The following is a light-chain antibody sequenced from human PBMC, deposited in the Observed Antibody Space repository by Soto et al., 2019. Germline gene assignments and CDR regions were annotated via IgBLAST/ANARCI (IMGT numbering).Light chain of an antibody. CDR3: QQRANLWT. V-gene: IGKV3-11*01. CDR2: DAA. J-gene: IGKJ1*01. CDR1: QSVYSL. Sequence: EIVLTQSPATLSLSPGERATLSCRASQSVYSLLAWYQQKPGQAPRLLIYDAATRATGIPARFSGSGYGTDFTLTMSSLEPEDFAVYFCQQRANLWTFGQGTRVQIK.